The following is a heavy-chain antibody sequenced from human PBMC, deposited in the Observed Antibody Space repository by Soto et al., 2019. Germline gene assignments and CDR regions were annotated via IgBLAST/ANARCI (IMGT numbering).Heavy chain of an antibody. D-gene: IGHD3-22*01. V-gene: IGHV4-31*03. Sequence: SETLSLTCTVSGGSRSSGSYYWSLIRQHPGRGLEWIGYIYYTGNTYYNPSLKSRLAISVDTSKNQFSLKLTSVTAADSAVYYCARTDSVGYYPYLGQGNPVTVSS. CDR3: ARTDSVGYYPY. CDR2: IYYTGNT. CDR1: GGSRSSGSYY. J-gene: IGHJ4*02.